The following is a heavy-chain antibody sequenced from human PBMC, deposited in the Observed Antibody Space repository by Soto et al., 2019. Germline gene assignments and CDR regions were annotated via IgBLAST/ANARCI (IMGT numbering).Heavy chain of an antibody. CDR2: IIPIFGTA. CDR1: GGTFSSYA. CDR3: AGDETTVVPYYYYGMDV. J-gene: IGHJ6*02. Sequence: QVQLVQSGAEVKKPGSSVKVSCKASGGTFSSYAISWVRQAPGQGLEWMGGIIPIFGTANYAQKCQGRVTITADESTSTAYVELISLRSEDTAVYSCAGDETTVVPYYYYGMDVWGQGTTVTVSS. D-gene: IGHD4-17*01. V-gene: IGHV1-69*01.